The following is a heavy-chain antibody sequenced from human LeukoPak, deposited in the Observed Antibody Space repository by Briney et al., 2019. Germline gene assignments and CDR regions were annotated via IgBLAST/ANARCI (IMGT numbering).Heavy chain of an antibody. CDR3: AREDSSGLYYFDY. Sequence: GASVKVSCKASGYTFTGYYMHWVRQAPGQGLEWMGWINPNSGGTNYAQKFQGRVTMTRDTSISTAYMELSRLRSDDTAVYYCAREDSSGLYYFDYWGQGTLVTASS. D-gene: IGHD3-22*01. CDR1: GYTFTGYY. J-gene: IGHJ4*02. V-gene: IGHV1-2*02. CDR2: INPNSGGT.